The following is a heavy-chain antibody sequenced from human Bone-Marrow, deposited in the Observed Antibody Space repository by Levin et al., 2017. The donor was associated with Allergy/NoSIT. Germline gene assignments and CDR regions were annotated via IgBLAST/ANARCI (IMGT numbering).Heavy chain of an antibody. V-gene: IGHV4-39*01. D-gene: IGHD3-3*01. CDR1: GGSISSSDYF. CDR2: IYYSGST. J-gene: IGHJ5*02. CDR3: ARHGLRFPEWLPNWFDP. Sequence: SETLSLTCTVSGGSISSSDYFWGWIRQSPGKGLEWIGSIYYSGSTYYNPSLKSRITMSVDTSKNQFSLNLTSITAPDTAIYYCARHGLRFPEWLPNWFDPWGQGMLVTVSS.